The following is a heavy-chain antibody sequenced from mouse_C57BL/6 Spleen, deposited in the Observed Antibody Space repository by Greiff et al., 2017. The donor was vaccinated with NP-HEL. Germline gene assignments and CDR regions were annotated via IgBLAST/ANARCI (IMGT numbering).Heavy chain of an antibody. CDR1: GYTFTSYW. V-gene: IGHV1-52*01. CDR3: ARRDYGSSYGYFDV. J-gene: IGHJ1*03. CDR2: IDPSDSET. D-gene: IGHD1-1*01. Sequence: QVQLQQPGAELVRPGSSVKLSCKASGYTFTSYWMHWVKQRPIQGLEWIGNIDPSDSETHYIQKFKDKATLTVDKSSSTAYMQLSSLTSEDSAVYYCARRDYGSSYGYFDVWGTGTTVTVSS.